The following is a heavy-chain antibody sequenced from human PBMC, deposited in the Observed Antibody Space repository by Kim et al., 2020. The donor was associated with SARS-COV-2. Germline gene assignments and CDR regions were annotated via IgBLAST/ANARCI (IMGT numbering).Heavy chain of an antibody. CDR2: INTNTGNP. Sequence: ASVKVSCKASGYTFTSYAMNWVRQAPGQGLEWMGWINTNTGNPTYAQGFTGRFVFSLDTSVSTAYLQISSLKAEDTAVYYCARRTKNWGVADDAFDIWGQGTMVTVSS. CDR3: ARRTKNWGVADDAFDI. V-gene: IGHV7-4-1*02. D-gene: IGHD7-27*01. CDR1: GYTFTSYA. J-gene: IGHJ3*02.